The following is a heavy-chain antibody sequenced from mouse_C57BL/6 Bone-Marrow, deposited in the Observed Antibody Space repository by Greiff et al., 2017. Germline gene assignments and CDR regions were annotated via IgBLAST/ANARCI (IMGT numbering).Heavy chain of an antibody. V-gene: IGHV5-6*01. Sequence: EVQLVESGGDLVKPGGSLKLSCAASGFTFSSYGMSWVRQTPDKRLEWVATISSGGSYTYYPDSVKGRFTISRDNAKNTLYLQMSSLKSADTAMYYCARRGNYAYWYFDVWGTGTTVTVSS. CDR3: ARRGNYAYWYFDV. D-gene: IGHD2-1*01. CDR1: GFTFSSYG. CDR2: ISSGGSYT. J-gene: IGHJ1*03.